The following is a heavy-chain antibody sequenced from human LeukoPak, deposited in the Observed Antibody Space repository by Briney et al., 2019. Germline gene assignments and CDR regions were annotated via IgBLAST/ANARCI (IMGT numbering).Heavy chain of an antibody. V-gene: IGHV3-33*01. D-gene: IGHD1-26*01. CDR3: AREWDSKKKGIDY. CDR2: IWYDGSNK. CDR1: GFTFSSYG. Sequence: PGGSPRLSCAASGFTFSSYGMHWVRQAPGKGLEWVAVIWYDGSNKYYADSVKGRFTISRDSSKNTLYLQMNSLRAEDTAVYYCAREWDSKKKGIDYWGQGTLVTVSS. J-gene: IGHJ4*02.